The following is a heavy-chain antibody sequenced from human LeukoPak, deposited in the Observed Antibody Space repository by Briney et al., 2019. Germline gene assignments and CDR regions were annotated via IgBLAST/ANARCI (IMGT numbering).Heavy chain of an antibody. V-gene: IGHV4-39*01. CDR2: IYYDGTT. D-gene: IGHD6-6*01. CDR1: GGSISRSPYY. J-gene: IGHJ5*02. CDR3: APQGGSSSWFDP. Sequence: SETLSLTCTVSGGSISRSPYYWGCIRQPPGKGLEWIGSIYYDGTTYYSPSLKSRVAISVDTSKNQFSLKLHSVTAADTAVYYCAPQGGSSSWFDPWGQGTLATVSS.